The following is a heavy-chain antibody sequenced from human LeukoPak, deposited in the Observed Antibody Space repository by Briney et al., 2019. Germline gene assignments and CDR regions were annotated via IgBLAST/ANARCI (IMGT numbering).Heavy chain of an antibody. CDR1: GESFSGYY. V-gene: IGHV4-34*01. D-gene: IGHD5-12*01. CDR2: INHSGST. CDR3: VSRGGYDSEYYFDY. J-gene: IGHJ4*02. Sequence: PSETLSLTCAVYGESFSGYYWSWMRQPPGKGLEWIGEINHSGSTNYNPSLKSRVTISVDTSKNQFSLKLSSVTAADTAVYYCVSRGGYDSEYYFDYWGQGTLVTVSS.